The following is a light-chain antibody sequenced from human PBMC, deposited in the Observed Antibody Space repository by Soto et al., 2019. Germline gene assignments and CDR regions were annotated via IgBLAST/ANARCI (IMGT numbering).Light chain of an antibody. V-gene: IGKV3-20*01. CDR2: GAS. CDR3: QQYGRWWT. J-gene: IGKJ1*01. Sequence: EIVLTQSPGTLSLSPGERATLSCRASQSVNSSYLAWYQQKPGQAPRLLIYGASSRATGIPDRFSGSGSGTDFTLTISRLEPEDFAVYYCQQYGRWWTFGQGTKVEIK. CDR1: QSVNSSY.